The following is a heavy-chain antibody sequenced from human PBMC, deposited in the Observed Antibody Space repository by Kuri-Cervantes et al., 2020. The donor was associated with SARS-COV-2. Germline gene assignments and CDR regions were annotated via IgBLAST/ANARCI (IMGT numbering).Heavy chain of an antibody. CDR1: GFTFSSYS. Sequence: GESLKISCAASGFTFSSYSMNWVRQAPGKGLEWVSSISSSSSYIYYADSVKGRFTISRDNSKNTPYLQMNSLRAEDTAVYYCAKDAMYYDFWSGYLPAQGSPNYYYYYMDVWGKGTTVTVSS. J-gene: IGHJ6*03. CDR2: ISSSSSYI. CDR3: AKDAMYYDFWSGYLPAQGSPNYYYYYMDV. V-gene: IGHV3-21*01. D-gene: IGHD3-3*01.